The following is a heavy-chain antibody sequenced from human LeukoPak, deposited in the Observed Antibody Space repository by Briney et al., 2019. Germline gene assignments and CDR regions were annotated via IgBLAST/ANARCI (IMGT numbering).Heavy chain of an antibody. CDR2: IDPSDSHT. V-gene: IGHV5-10-1*01. J-gene: IGHJ3*02. Sequence: GESLRISCKGSGYRFASYWISWVRQMPGKGLEWMGRIDPSDSHTNYSPSFQGHVTISGDKSISTAYLLWSSLKASDTAMYYCARQYHYDSSGYPYAFEIWGPGTLVTVSS. CDR1: GYRFASYW. D-gene: IGHD3-22*01. CDR3: ARQYHYDSSGYPYAFEI.